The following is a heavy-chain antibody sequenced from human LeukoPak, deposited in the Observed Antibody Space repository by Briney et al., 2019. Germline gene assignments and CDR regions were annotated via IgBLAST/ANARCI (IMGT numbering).Heavy chain of an antibody. Sequence: SETLSLTCTVSGGSISSSSYYWGWIRQPPGKGLEWIGSIYYSGSTNYNPSLKSRVTISVDTSKNQFSLKPSSVTAADTAVYYCARVGLVATITGYWYFDLWGRGTLVTVSS. CDR1: GGSISSSSYY. J-gene: IGHJ2*01. D-gene: IGHD5-12*01. CDR3: ARVGLVATITGYWYFDL. V-gene: IGHV4-39*07. CDR2: IYYSGST.